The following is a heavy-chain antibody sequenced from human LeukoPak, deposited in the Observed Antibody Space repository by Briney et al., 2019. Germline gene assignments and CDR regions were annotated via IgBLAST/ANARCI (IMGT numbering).Heavy chain of an antibody. D-gene: IGHD2-2*03. CDR2: INHSGST. CDR3: ARESAWGPDGYCSSTSCYSHFDY. CDR1: GGSFSGYY. V-gene: IGHV4-34*01. J-gene: IGHJ4*02. Sequence: SETLSLTCAVYGGSFSGYYWSWIRQPPGKGLEWFGEINHSGSTNYNPSLKSRVTISVDTSKNQFSLKLSSVTAADTAVYYCARESAWGPDGYCSSTSCYSHFDYWGQGTLVTVSS.